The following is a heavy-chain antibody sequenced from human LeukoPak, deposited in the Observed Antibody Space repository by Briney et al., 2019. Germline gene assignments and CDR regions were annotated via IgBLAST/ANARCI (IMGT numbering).Heavy chain of an antibody. CDR3: LYGTKYYFDY. J-gene: IGHJ4*02. V-gene: IGHV4-34*01. CDR1: GGSFSGYY. CDR2: INHSGST. Sequence: PSETLSLTCAVYGGSFSGYYWSWIRQPPGKGLEWIGEINHSGSTNYNPSLKSRVTISADTSKNQFSLKLSSVTAADTAVYYCLYGTKYYFDYWGQGTLVTVSS. D-gene: IGHD2-2*02.